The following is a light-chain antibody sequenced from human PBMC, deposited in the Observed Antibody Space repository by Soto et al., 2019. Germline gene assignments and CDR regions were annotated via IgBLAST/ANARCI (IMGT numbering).Light chain of an antibody. J-gene: IGKJ1*01. CDR3: QQSYGTSWT. CDR2: AAS. CDR1: QSITIY. Sequence: DIQMTQSPSSLSASVGDRVTITCQTSQSITIYLNWYQQKPGKAPKLLIYAASSLQSGVPSRFSGTGSGTDFTLTISSLQPEDFATYYCQQSYGTSWTFGQGTKVEIK. V-gene: IGKV1-39*01.